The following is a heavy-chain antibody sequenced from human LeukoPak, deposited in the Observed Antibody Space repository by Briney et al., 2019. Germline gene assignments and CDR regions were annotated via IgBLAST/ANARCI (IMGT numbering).Heavy chain of an antibody. V-gene: IGHV3-23*01. D-gene: IGHD1-14*01. CDR3: AKGRKAPESDY. CDR2: ISGSGGST. CDR1: GFTFDDYG. Sequence: GGSLRLSCAASGFTFDDYGLSWVRQAPGKGLEWVSAISGSGGSTYYADSVKGRFTISRDNSKNTLYLQMNSLRAEDTAVYYCAKGRKAPESDYWGQGTLVTVSS. J-gene: IGHJ4*02.